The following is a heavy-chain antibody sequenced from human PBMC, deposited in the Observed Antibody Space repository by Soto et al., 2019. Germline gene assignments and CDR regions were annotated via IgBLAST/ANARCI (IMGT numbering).Heavy chain of an antibody. CDR3: ARIYDFWSGYYCFDP. J-gene: IGHJ5*02. V-gene: IGHV4-59*12. Sequence: SETLSLTCTVSGGSISTYFWTWIRQPPGKGLEWIGYIYYSGITDSNPSLKSRLTISVDTSKNQFSLNLWSVTAADTAVYYCARIYDFWSGYYCFDPWGQGTLVTVSS. CDR2: IYYSGIT. CDR1: GGSISTYF. D-gene: IGHD3-3*01.